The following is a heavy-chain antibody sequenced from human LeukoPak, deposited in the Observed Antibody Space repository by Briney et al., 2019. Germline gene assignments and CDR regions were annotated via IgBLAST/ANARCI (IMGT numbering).Heavy chain of an antibody. J-gene: IGHJ4*02. CDR3: TRSGYRHPYHFDS. Sequence: SVKVSCKASGGTFSSYAISWVRQAPGQGLEWMGGIIPIFGTANYAQKFQGRVTITADESTSTAYMELSSLRVEDTAIYYCTRSGYRHPYHFDSWGQGTLVTVSS. D-gene: IGHD3-22*01. CDR2: IIPIFGTA. V-gene: IGHV1-69*13. CDR1: GGTFSSYA.